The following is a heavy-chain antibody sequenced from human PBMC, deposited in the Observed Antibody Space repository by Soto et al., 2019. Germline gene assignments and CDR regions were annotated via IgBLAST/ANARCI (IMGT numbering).Heavy chain of an antibody. V-gene: IGHV3-11*01. CDR2: ISSSGSTI. Sequence: AGGSLRLSCAASGFTFSDYYMSWIRQAPGKGLEWVSYISSSGSTIYYADSVKGRFTISRDNAKNSLYLQMNSLRAEDTAVYYCARDSLIGYSREGNWFDPWGQGTLVTVSS. CDR1: GFTFSDYY. CDR3: ARDSLIGYSREGNWFDP. J-gene: IGHJ5*02. D-gene: IGHD6-13*01.